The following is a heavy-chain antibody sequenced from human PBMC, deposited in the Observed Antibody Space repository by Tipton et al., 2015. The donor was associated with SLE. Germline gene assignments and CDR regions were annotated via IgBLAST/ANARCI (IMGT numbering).Heavy chain of an antibody. D-gene: IGHD2-15*01. J-gene: IGHJ3*02. V-gene: IGHV4-59*08. Sequence: TLSLTCTVSGGSISSYYWSWIRQPPGKGLDWIGYIYYSGSTNYNPSLKSRVTISVDTSKNQFSLKLSSVTAADTAVYYCARAPGRRSDIWGQGTMVTVSS. CDR3: ARAPGRRSDI. CDR1: GGSISSYY. CDR2: IYYSGST.